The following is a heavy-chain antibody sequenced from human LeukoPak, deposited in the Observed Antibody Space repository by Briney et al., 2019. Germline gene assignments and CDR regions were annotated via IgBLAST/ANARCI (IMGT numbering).Heavy chain of an antibody. CDR1: GFTVSSNW. D-gene: IGHD2-21*02. V-gene: IGHV3-7*01. CDR2: IKQDGSEK. J-gene: IGHJ4*02. CDR3: ARTAY. Sequence: GGSLRLSCAASGFTVSSNWMGWVRQAPGKGLEWVANIKQDGSEKYYVDSVKGRFTISRDNAKNLLSLQMNSLRAEDTAVYYCARTAYWGQGTLVTVSS.